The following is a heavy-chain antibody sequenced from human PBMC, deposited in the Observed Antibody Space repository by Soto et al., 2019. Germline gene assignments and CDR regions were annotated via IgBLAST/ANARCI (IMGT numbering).Heavy chain of an antibody. V-gene: IGHV3-48*03. CDR3: ARVDEYCSSTSCYLVFDP. CDR2: ISSSGSTI. D-gene: IGHD2-2*01. J-gene: IGHJ5*02. CDR1: GFTFSSYE. Sequence: GGSLRLSCAASGFTFSSYEMNWVRQAPGKGLEWVSYISSSGSTIYYADSVKGRFTISRDNAKNSLYLQMNSLRAEDTAVYYCARVDEYCSSTSCYLVFDPWGQGTLVTVPQ.